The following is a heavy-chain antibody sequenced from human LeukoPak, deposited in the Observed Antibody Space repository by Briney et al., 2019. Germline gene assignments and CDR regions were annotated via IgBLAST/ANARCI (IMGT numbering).Heavy chain of an antibody. CDR3: ARGTVAGKAPY. CDR2: ISSSGSTI. J-gene: IGHJ4*02. V-gene: IGHV3-48*01. Sequence: GGSLRLSCAASGFTFSSHSMNWVRQAPGKGLEWVSYISSSGSTIYYADSVKGRFSISRDNAKNSLHLQLNSLRAEDTAVYYCARGTVAGKAPYWGQGTLVTVSS. CDR1: GFTFSSHS. D-gene: IGHD6-19*01.